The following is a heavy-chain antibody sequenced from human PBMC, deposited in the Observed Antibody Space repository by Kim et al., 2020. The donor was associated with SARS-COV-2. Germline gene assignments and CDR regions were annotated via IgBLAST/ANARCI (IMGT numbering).Heavy chain of an antibody. CDR3: AKDNRSYYDFWSGYFSNWFDP. D-gene: IGHD3-3*01. V-gene: IGHV3-9*01. CDR1: GFTFGDYA. J-gene: IGHJ5*02. CDR2: ISWNSGSI. Sequence: GGSLRLSCAASGFTFGDYAMHWVRQAPGKGLEWVSGISWNSGSIGYADSVKGRFTISRDNAKNSLYLQMNSLRAEDTALYYCAKDNRSYYDFWSGYFSNWFDPWGQGTLVTVSS.